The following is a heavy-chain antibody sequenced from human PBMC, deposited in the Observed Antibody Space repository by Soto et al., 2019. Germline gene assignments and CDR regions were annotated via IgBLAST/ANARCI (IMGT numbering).Heavy chain of an antibody. D-gene: IGHD2-2*01. V-gene: IGHV1-46*01. J-gene: IGHJ6*02. CDR1: GYTFTSYY. Sequence: ASVKVSCKASGYTFTSYYMHWVRQAPGQGLEWMGIINPSGGSTSYAQKFQGRVTMTRYTSTSTVYMELSSLRSEDTAVYYCARDIVVVPAAIAYYYGMDVWGRGTTVTVSS. CDR2: INPSGGST. CDR3: ARDIVVVPAAIAYYYGMDV.